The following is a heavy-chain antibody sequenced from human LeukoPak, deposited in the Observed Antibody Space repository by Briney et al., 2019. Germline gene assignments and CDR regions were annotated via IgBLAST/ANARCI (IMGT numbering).Heavy chain of an antibody. Sequence: SVKVSCKASGGTFSSYAISWARQAPGQGLEWMGGIIPIFGTANYAQKFQGRVTITADESTSTAYMELSSLRSEDTAVYYCASPTDGGYVCWGQGTLVTVSS. D-gene: IGHD5-12*01. J-gene: IGHJ4*02. V-gene: IGHV1-69*13. CDR1: GGTFSSYA. CDR2: IIPIFGTA. CDR3: ASPTDGGYVC.